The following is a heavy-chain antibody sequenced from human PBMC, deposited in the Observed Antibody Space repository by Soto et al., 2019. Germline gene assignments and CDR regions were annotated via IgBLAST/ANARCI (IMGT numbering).Heavy chain of an antibody. D-gene: IGHD3-22*01. CDR2: ISSSGTII. V-gene: IGHV3-11*01. CDR1: GFTLSDYY. CDR3: ARDLGYYDSSGYFDY. Sequence: GGSLRLSCAASGFTLSDYYMSWIRQATGKGLEWVSYISSSGTIIYYADSVKGRFTISRDNAKKSLYLQMNSLRAEDTAVYYCARDLGYYDSSGYFDYWGQGTLVTVSS. J-gene: IGHJ4*02.